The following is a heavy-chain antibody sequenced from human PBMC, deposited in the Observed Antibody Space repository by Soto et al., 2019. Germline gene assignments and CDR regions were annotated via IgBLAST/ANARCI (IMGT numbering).Heavy chain of an antibody. J-gene: IGHJ5*02. CDR2: INDSGSS. Sequence: QVQLHQWGAGLLKPSETLSLTCAVSGGSFSGYFWSWLRQPPGKGLEWIGEINDSGSSNYNASLRSRATISVVTTMNQLSRSRRDLTAAYTAVYYCARGRCLERFGYGYALDCWFDPWGQVTLVTVSA. CDR1: GGSFSGYF. V-gene: IGHV4-34*01. CDR3: ARGRCLERFGYGYALDCWFDP. D-gene: IGHD5-18*01.